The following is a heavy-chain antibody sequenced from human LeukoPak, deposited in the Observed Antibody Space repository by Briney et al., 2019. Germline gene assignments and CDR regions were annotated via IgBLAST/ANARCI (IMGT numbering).Heavy chain of an antibody. CDR3: ARDPYSSSWYSYYYYYMDV. CDR2: IIPIFGTA. V-gene: IGHV1-69*13. J-gene: IGHJ6*03. CDR1: GGTFSSYA. Sequence: ASVKVSCKASGGTFSSYAISWVRQAPGQGLEWMGGIIPIFGTANYAQKFQGRVTITADESTSTAYMELSSLRSEDTAVYYCARDPYSSSWYSYYYYYMDVWGKGTTVTVS. D-gene: IGHD6-13*01.